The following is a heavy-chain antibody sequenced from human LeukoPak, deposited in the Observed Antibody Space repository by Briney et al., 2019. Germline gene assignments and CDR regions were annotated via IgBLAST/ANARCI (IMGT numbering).Heavy chain of an antibody. CDR2: IYYSGST. J-gene: IGHJ4*02. CDR1: GGSISSGGYY. D-gene: IGHD3-10*01. CDR3: ARWGPLLWFGELLYALYYFDY. V-gene: IGHV4-31*03. Sequence: PSQTLSLTCTVSGGSISSGGYYWSWIRQHPGKGLEWIGYIYYSGSTYYNPSLKSRVTISVDTSKNQFSLKLSSVTAADTAVYYCARWGPLLWFGELLYALYYFDYWGQGTLVTVSS.